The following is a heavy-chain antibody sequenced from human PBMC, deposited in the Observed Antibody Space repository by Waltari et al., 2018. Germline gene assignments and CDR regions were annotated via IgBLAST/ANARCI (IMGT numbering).Heavy chain of an antibody. CDR2: ISGSGGST. D-gene: IGHD3-3*01. CDR1: GFTFSSYA. CDR3: AKDQPGDFWSGYSDPFDY. V-gene: IGHV3-23*04. J-gene: IGHJ4*02. Sequence: EVQLVESGGGLVQPGGSLRLSCAASGFTFSSYAMSWVRQAPGKGLEWVSAISGSGGSTYYADSVKGRFTISRDNSKNTLYLKMNSLRAEDTAVYYCAKDQPGDFWSGYSDPFDYWGQGTLVTVSS.